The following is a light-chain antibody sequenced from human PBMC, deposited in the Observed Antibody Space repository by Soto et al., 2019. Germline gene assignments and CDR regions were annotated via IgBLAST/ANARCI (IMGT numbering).Light chain of an antibody. V-gene: IGKV3-20*01. CDR1: QSVSGNQ. J-gene: IGKJ5*01. CDR3: QQYGGPPVT. Sequence: EIVLTQSPGTLSLSPGDGATLSCRASQSVSGNQLAWYQQKPGQAPRLLVYGASSRATDIPDRFSGRGSGTDFTLTISRPEPEDFAVYYCQQYGGPPVTFGQGTRLEIE. CDR2: GAS.